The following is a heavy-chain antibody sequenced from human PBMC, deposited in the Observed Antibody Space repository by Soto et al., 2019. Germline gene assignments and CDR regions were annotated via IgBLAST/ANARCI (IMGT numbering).Heavy chain of an antibody. J-gene: IGHJ4*02. CDR3: ARGKTTVDTFDY. CDR1: GGTFSSYA. D-gene: IGHD4-17*01. V-gene: IGHV1-69*13. CDR2: IIPIFGTA. Sequence: SVKVSCNASGGTFSSYAISWVRQAPGQGLEWMGGIIPIFGTANYAQKFQGRVTITADESTSTAYMELSSLRSEDTAVYYCARGKTTVDTFDYWGQGTLVTVSS.